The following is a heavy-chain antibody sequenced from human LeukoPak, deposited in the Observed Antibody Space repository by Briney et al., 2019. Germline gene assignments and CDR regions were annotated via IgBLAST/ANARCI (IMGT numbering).Heavy chain of an antibody. CDR2: INHRGST. V-gene: IGHV4-38-2*02. CDR3: ARVGDTSGYYQRFDY. D-gene: IGHD3-22*01. CDR1: GYSISTDYY. Sequence: SETLSLTCSVSGYSISTDYYWGWIRQAPGKWLEWIGIINHRGSTNYNPSLKSRVTISPDTSKNQFSLKLSSVTAADTAVYYCARVGDTSGYYQRFDYWGQGTLVTVSS. J-gene: IGHJ4*01.